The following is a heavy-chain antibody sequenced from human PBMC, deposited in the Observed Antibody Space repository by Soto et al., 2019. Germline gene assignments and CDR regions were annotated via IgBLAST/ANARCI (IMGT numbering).Heavy chain of an antibody. CDR1: GGSFSSDY. CDR3: ARLHYDYPWGSSRYAGYYFDY. Sequence: QVQLQESGPGLVKPSETLSLTCTVSGGSFSSDYWSWIRQPAGKGLEWIGHIYNTGSTNYNPSLRSRITMSVDTSKNQFSLILSSVTAADTAVYYCARLHYDYPWGSSRYAGYYFDYWGQGTLVTVSS. CDR2: IYNTGST. V-gene: IGHV4-4*07. J-gene: IGHJ4*02. D-gene: IGHD3-16*02.